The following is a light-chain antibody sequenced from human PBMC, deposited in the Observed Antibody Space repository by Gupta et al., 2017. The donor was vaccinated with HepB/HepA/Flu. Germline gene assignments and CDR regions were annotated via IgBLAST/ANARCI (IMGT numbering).Light chain of an antibody. CDR1: NSNVGSHA. CDR3: ATVDYIMNCSV. V-gene: IGLV1-44*01. J-gene: IGLJ3*02. CDR2: NNN. Sequence: QSVLTQPPSASGTPGQRVTISCSGSNSNVGSHAVNWYQQVPGTAPKLLMYNNNERPSVVPDRFSESKSGTSASLAIRELQAEDEADYYCATVDYIMNCSVFGGGTKVTVL.